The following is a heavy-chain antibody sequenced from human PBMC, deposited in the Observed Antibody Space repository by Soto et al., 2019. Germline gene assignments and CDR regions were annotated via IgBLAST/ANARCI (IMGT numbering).Heavy chain of an antibody. CDR1: GFTFSSYW. CDR3: ARDCSGGSCLGFDY. V-gene: IGHV3-7*01. D-gene: IGHD2-15*01. J-gene: IGHJ4*02. CDR2: IKQDGSEK. Sequence: PGGSLRLSCAASGFTFSSYWMSWVRQAPGKGLEWVANIKQDGSEKYYVDSVKGRFTISRDNAKNSLYLQMNSLRAEDTAVYYCARDCSGGSCLGFDYWGQGTLVTVSS.